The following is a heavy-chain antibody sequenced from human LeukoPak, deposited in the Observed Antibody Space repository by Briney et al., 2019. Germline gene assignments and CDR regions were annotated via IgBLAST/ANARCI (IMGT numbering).Heavy chain of an antibody. CDR2: ISGSGGST. Sequence: PGGSLRLSCAASGFTFSSYAMSWVRQAPGKGLEWVSAISGSGGSTYYADSVKGRFTISRDNSKNMLYLQMNSLRAEDTAVYYCAKDRSSSGCWWFDPWGQGTLVTVSS. CDR3: AKDRSSSGCWWFDP. CDR1: GFTFSSYA. D-gene: IGHD6-19*01. J-gene: IGHJ5*02. V-gene: IGHV3-23*01.